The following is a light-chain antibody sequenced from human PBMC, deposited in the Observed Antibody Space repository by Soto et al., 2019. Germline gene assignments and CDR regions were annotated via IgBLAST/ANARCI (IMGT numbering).Light chain of an antibody. CDR1: NSNIGTNS. V-gene: IGLV1-44*01. CDR2: SNN. Sequence: QSVLTQPPSASGTPGHRVTISCSGSNSNIGTNSVKWYHQLPGMAPKIISYSNNQRPSGVPDRFSGSKSGTSASLAISGLQSEDEGDYYCAAGDESVKGRLFGGGTKRTVL. J-gene: IGLJ2*01. CDR3: AAGDESVKGRL.